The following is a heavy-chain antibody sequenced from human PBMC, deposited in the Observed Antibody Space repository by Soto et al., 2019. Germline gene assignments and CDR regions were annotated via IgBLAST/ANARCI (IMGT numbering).Heavy chain of an antibody. CDR1: GGSFSGYY. J-gene: IGHJ4*02. CDR2: INHSGST. CDR3: ASGPRIALAGPFDY. V-gene: IGHV4-34*01. Sequence: SETLSLTCAVYGGSFSGYYWSWIRQPPGKGLEWIGEINHSGSTNYNPSLKSRVTISVDTSKNQFSLKLSSVTAADTAVYYCASGPRIALAGPFDYWGQGTLVTV. D-gene: IGHD6-19*01.